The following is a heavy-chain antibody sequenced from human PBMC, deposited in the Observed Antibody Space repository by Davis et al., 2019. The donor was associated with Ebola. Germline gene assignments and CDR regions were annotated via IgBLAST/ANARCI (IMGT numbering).Heavy chain of an antibody. J-gene: IGHJ6*04. CDR2: VTSSGCGT. D-gene: IGHD6-19*01. CDR3: AKGGSGWPSDYSYGMGV. V-gene: IGHV3-23*01. CDR1: GFTFSSYA. Sequence: GGSLRLSCAASGFTFSSYAMTWARQAPGKGLEWVSAVTSSGCGTYYADSVKGRFTISRDNSKNTLYLQMNSLRVEDTAVYYCAKGGSGWPSDYSYGMGVWGKGTTVTVSS.